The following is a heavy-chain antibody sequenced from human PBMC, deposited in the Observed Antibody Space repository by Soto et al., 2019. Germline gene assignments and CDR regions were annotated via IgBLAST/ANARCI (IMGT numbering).Heavy chain of an antibody. CDR2: ISSSSSYI. Sequence: PVGSLRLSCASSVFTFSSYSMNCVRDSPGKWLEWVSSISSSSSYIYYADSVKGRFTISRDNAKNSLYLQMNSLRAEDTAVYYCARDMISGYEVNYSYYGMDVWGQVTTVTVSS. D-gene: IGHD3-16*01. CDR1: VFTFSSYS. CDR3: ARDMISGYEVNYSYYGMDV. V-gene: IGHV3-21*01. J-gene: IGHJ6*02.